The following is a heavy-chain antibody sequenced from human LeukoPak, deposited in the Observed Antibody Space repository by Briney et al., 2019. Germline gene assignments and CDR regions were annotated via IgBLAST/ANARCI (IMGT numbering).Heavy chain of an antibody. J-gene: IGHJ4*02. V-gene: IGHV4-34*01. CDR2: INHSGST. D-gene: IGHD4-23*01. CDR3: ARVWAAYGGGHFDY. CDR1: GGSFSGYY. Sequence: SETLSLTCAVYGGSFSGYYWSWIRQPPGKGLEWIGEINHSGSTNYNPSLKSRVTMSVDTSKNQFSLKLSSVTAADTAVYYCARVWAAYGGGHFDYWGQGTLVTVSS.